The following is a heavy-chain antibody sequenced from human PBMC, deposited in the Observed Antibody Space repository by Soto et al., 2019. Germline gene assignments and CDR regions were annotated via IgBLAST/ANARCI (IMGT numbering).Heavy chain of an antibody. J-gene: IGHJ6*02. CDR2: INHSGAT. D-gene: IGHD1-26*01. V-gene: IGHV4-61*01. CDR1: GGSVSGASYY. Sequence: SETLSLTCSVSGGSVSGASYYWSWIRQPPGKGLEWIGNINHSGATNYNPSLKTRATISVDTSKKQFSLKLSSVTAADTAVYYCARGAGGAGAHPGPRRYYYYGMDVWGQGTTVTVSS. CDR3: ARGAGGAGAHPGPRRYYYYGMDV.